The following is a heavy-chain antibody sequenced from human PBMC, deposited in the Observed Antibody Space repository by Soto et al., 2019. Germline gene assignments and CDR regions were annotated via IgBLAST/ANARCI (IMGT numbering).Heavy chain of an antibody. D-gene: IGHD3-16*02. CDR3: ARGKLSDYVWGSYRYHFDY. J-gene: IGHJ4*02. CDR2: INHSGST. V-gene: IGHV4-34*01. CDR1: GGSFSGYY. Sequence: PSETLSLTCAVYGGSFSGYYWSWIRQPPGKGLEWIGEINHSGSTNYNPSLTSRVTISVDTSKNQFSLKLSSVTAADTAVYYCARGKLSDYVWGSYRYHFDYWGQGTVVTVSS.